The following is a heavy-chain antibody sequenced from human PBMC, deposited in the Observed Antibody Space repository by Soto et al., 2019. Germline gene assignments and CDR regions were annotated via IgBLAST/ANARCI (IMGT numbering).Heavy chain of an antibody. CDR1: GFTFSSYG. J-gene: IGHJ4*02. CDR2: ISYDGSNK. CDR3: AKALGGGYLFDY. V-gene: IGHV3-30*18. D-gene: IGHD3-16*01. Sequence: GGSLRLSCAASGFTFSSYGMHWVRQAPGKGLEWVAVISYDGSNKYYADSVKGRFTISRDNSKNTLYLQMNSLRAEDTAVYYCAKALGGGYLFDYWGQGTLVTVSS.